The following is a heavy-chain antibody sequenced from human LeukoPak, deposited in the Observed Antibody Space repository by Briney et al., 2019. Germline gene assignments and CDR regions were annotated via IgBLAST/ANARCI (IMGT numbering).Heavy chain of an antibody. CDR3: SRAYSTGWLGINDY. CDR1: GFTFSDYA. V-gene: IGHV3-49*04. J-gene: IGHJ4*02. D-gene: IGHD6-19*01. Sequence: PGGSLRLSCSAGGFTFSDYAVTWVRQAPGKGLGWVGFIRNKANGGTADYAAPVKGRFTISRDDSKTIAYLQMNSLKIEDTAVYYCSRAYSTGWLGINDYWGQGAQVTVSS. CDR2: IRNKANGGTA.